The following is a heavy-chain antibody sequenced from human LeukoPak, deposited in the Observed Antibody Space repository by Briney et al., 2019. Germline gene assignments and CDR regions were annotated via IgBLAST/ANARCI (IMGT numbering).Heavy chain of an antibody. CDR1: GGSISSYY. CDR3: ARDYDFWSGYSGKVWAFDI. Sequence: SETLSLTCTVSGGSISSYYWSWTRQPPGKGLEWIGYIYYSGSTDYNPSLKSRVTISVETSKNQFSLKLSSVTAADTAVYYCARDYDFWSGYSGKVWAFDIWGQGTMVTVSS. V-gene: IGHV4-59*01. J-gene: IGHJ3*02. D-gene: IGHD3-3*01. CDR2: IYYSGST.